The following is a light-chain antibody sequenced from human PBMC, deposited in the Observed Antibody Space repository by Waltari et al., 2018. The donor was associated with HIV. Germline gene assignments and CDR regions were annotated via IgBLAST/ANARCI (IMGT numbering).Light chain of an antibody. V-gene: IGKV1-9*01. Sequence: TITCRASQGISSYLAWYQQKPGKAPKLLMYAASTLQSGVPSRFSGSGSGTEFTLTISSLQPEDFATYYCLHLNSYPLTFGPGTKVEIK. CDR1: QGISSY. J-gene: IGKJ3*01. CDR2: AAS. CDR3: LHLNSYPLT.